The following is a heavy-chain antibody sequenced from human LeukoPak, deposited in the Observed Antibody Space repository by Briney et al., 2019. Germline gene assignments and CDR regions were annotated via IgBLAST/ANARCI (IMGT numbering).Heavy chain of an antibody. CDR3: AKAPYYDILTGYYG. D-gene: IGHD3-9*01. V-gene: IGHV3-23*01. J-gene: IGHJ4*02. CDR2: ISGSGGST. Sequence: PGGSLRLSCAASGFTFSSYAMSWVRQAPGKGLEWVSAISGSGGSTYYADSVKGRFTISRDNSKDTLYLQMNSLRAEDTAVYYCAKAPYYDILTGYYGWGQGTLVTVSS. CDR1: GFTFSSYA.